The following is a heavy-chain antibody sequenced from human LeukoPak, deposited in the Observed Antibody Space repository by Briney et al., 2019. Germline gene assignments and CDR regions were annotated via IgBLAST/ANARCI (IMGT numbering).Heavy chain of an antibody. CDR1: GGSISSYY. J-gene: IGHJ4*02. V-gene: IGHV4-59*01. Sequence: PSETLSLTCTVSGGSISSYYWSWVRQPPGKGLEWIGYVSYSGSTDYNPSLKSRVIISIDTSKNQFSLKLGSVTAADTAVYYCATVPHGDYFDYWGQGTMVTVSS. D-gene: IGHD3-3*01. CDR3: ATVPHGDYFDY. CDR2: VSYSGST.